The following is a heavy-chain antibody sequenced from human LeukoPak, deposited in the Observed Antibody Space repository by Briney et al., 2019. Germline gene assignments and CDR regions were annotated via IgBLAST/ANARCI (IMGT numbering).Heavy chain of an antibody. Sequence: GGSLRLSCAASGFSFSNYGMRWVRQAPGKGLEWVSAISGRGGTIYYADSVKGRVTISRDNSKNTLYLQMSSLRAEDTAVYYCAKDQTSGSYYKWYFDYWGQGTPVTVSS. D-gene: IGHD1-26*01. CDR1: GFSFSNYG. V-gene: IGHV3-23*01. CDR3: AKDQTSGSYYKWYFDY. J-gene: IGHJ4*02. CDR2: ISGRGGTI.